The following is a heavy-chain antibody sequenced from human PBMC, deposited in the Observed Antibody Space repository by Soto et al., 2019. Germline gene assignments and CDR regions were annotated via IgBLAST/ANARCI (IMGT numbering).Heavy chain of an antibody. Sequence: GSLRLSCAASGFTFSSYEMNWVRQAPGQGLEWVGRIKSNTEGGTTAYAAPVKGRFTISRDDSKNTLYLQMNSLKTEDTAMYYCTTEGPGYCSGGSCYAIDYWGQGNLVTVSS. CDR3: TTEGPGYCSGGSCYAIDY. CDR2: IKSNTEGGTT. V-gene: IGHV3-15*01. J-gene: IGHJ4*02. D-gene: IGHD2-15*01. CDR1: GFTFSSYE.